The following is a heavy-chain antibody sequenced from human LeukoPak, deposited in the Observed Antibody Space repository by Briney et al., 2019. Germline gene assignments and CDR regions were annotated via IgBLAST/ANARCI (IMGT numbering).Heavy chain of an antibody. CDR3: ARDDYYGSGTYFDY. J-gene: IGHJ4*02. CDR1: GGSISSYY. V-gene: IGHV4-59*01. D-gene: IGHD3-10*01. Sequence: PSETLSLTCTVSGGSISSYYWSWIRQSPGKGLEWIGYIHYSGSTNYNPSLKSRVTMSVDTSKNQFSLKLSSVTAADTAVYYCARDDYYGSGTYFDYWGQGTLVTVSS. CDR2: IHYSGST.